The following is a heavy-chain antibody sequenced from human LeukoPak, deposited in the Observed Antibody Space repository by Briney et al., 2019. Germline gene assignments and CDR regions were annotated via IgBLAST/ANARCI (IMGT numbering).Heavy chain of an antibody. J-gene: IGHJ6*02. CDR2: MNPNSGNT. D-gene: IGHD6-6*01. V-gene: IGHV1-8*01. CDR3: AREQLGGYYYYGMDV. CDR1: GYTFTSYD. Sequence: GASVKVSCKASGYTFTSYDINWVRQATGQGLEWMGWMNPNSGNTGYAQKFQGRVTMTRNTSISTAYMELSRLRSDDTAVYYCAREQLGGYYYYGMDVWGQGTTVTVSS.